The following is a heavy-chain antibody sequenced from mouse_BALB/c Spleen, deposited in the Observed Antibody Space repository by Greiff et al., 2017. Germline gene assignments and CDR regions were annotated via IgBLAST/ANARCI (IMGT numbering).Heavy chain of an antibody. Sequence: EVQLVESGGGLVQPGGSLKLSCAASGFTFSSYGMSWVRQTPDKRLELVATINSNGGSTYYPDSVKGRFTISRDNAKNTLYLQMSSLKSEDTAMYYCASSYDGYYYFDYWGQGTTLTVSS. CDR2: INSNGGST. V-gene: IGHV5-6-3*01. CDR1: GFTFSSYG. J-gene: IGHJ2*01. CDR3: ASSYDGYYYFDY. D-gene: IGHD2-3*01.